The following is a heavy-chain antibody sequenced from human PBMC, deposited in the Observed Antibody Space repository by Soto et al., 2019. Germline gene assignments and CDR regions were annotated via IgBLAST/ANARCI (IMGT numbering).Heavy chain of an antibody. CDR3: VRDSARIVVLPRVDGDICLDP. V-gene: IGHV3-11*06. CDR2: ISGSSDNI. CDR1: GFTFSDYF. J-gene: IGHJ5*02. Sequence: VRLSCAASGFTFSDYFMSWISQASGQGLEWVKFISGSSDNIKYADSVKGRFTISRDNAKNSLYLQMNSLRAEDTAVYYCVRDSARIVVLPRVDGDICLDPWCPGTLGTVFS. D-gene: IGHD2-2*01.